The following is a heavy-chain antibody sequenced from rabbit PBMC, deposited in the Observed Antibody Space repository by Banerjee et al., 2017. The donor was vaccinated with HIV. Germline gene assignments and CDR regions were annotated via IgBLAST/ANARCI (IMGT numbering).Heavy chain of an antibody. Sequence: QEQLVESGGGLVQPEGSLTLTCKASGFDFSSNAMCWVRQAPGKGLEWIGCIYTSSGNAVYANWAKGRFTISDHNAQNTLYLQLNSLTAADTATYFCVSYDDYGDRNLWGPGTLVTVS. CDR3: VSYDDYGDRNL. J-gene: IGHJ4*01. V-gene: IGHV1S47*01. CDR2: IYTSSGNA. D-gene: IGHD2-1*01. CDR1: GFDFSSNA.